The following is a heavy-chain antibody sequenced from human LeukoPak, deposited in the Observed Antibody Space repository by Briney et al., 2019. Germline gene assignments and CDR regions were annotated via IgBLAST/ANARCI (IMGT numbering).Heavy chain of an antibody. D-gene: IGHD1-26*01. CDR1: GFTFDDYA. Sequence: GGSLRLSCAASGFTFDDYAMYGVRQAPEKGVEWVSLIFGDGGGTHSADSVKSRFTISRDTSTNSLYLQMNSLRAQDTPSYYSAKAEMGATLYSVMAVGGQGTTVTVSS. CDR3: AKAEMGATLYSVMAV. V-gene: IGHV3-43*02. J-gene: IGHJ6*02. CDR2: IFGDGGGT.